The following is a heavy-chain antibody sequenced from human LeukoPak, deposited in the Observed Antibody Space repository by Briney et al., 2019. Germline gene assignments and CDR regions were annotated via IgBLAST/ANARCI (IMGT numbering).Heavy chain of an antibody. CDR2: ISSSSSYT. CDR1: GFTFSDYY. J-gene: IGHJ3*02. D-gene: IGHD1-26*01. V-gene: IGHV3-11*05. CDR3: AREGRATRYAFDI. Sequence: GGSLRLSCAASGFTFSDYYMSWIRQAPGKGLEWVSYISSSSSYTNYADSVKGRFTISRDNAKNSLYPQMNSLRAEDTAVYYCAREGRATRYAFDIWGQGTMVTVSS.